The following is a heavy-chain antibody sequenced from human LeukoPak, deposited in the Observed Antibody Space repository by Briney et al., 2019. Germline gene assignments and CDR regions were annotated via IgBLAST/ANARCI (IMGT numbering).Heavy chain of an antibody. Sequence: ASVKVSCKASGYTFTSYDINWVRQATGQGLEWMGWISAYNGNTNYAQKLQGRVTMTTDTSTSTAYMELRSLRSGDTAVYYCARDDGDYGGGYFDYWGQGTLVTVSS. CDR1: GYTFTSYD. J-gene: IGHJ4*02. CDR3: ARDDGDYGGGYFDY. CDR2: ISAYNGNT. D-gene: IGHD4/OR15-4a*01. V-gene: IGHV1-18*01.